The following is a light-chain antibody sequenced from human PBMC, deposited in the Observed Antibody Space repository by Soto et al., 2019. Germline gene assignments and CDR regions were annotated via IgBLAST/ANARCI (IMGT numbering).Light chain of an antibody. CDR1: QSVSLN. V-gene: IGKV3-15*01. Sequence: EIVMTQSPATLTVSPGERATLSCRASQSVSLNVAWYQQKAGQSPRLLIYGASTRATGIPARFSGSGSGTEFTLTISSLQSEDFAVYYCQHYNNWPPWTFGQGTKVEIK. J-gene: IGKJ1*01. CDR2: GAS. CDR3: QHYNNWPPWT.